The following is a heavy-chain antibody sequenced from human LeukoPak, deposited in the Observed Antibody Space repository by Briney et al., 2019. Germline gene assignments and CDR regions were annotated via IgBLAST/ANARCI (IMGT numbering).Heavy chain of an antibody. CDR3: AKDVRHDYGDYFDY. CDR2: INLIGGST. CDR1: GFTFDDYG. Sequence: PGGSLRLSCAASGFTFDDYGMSWVRQTPGKGLEWVSGINLIGGSTSYADSVKGRFTISRDNSKNSLYLQMNSLRAEDTALYYCAKDVRHDYGDYFDYWGQGTLVTVSS. V-gene: IGHV3-20*04. D-gene: IGHD4-17*01. J-gene: IGHJ4*02.